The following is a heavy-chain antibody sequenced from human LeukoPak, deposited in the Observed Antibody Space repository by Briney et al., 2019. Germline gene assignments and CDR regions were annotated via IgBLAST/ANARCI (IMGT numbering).Heavy chain of an antibody. CDR2: ISYDGSKK. D-gene: IGHD6-19*01. J-gene: IGHJ4*02. CDR1: GFTFSSYG. Sequence: HPGRSLRLSCATSGFTFSSYGMHWVRQAPGKGLEWVAVISYDGSKKYYADSVKGRFTISRDNSKDTLYLQMNSLRAEDTAVYYCAKGERGGGWYPAYWGQGTLVTVSS. V-gene: IGHV3-30*18. CDR3: AKGERGGGWYPAY.